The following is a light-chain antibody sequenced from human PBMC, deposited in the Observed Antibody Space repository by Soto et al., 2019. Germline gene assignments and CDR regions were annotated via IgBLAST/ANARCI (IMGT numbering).Light chain of an antibody. CDR3: QQRSNWPIT. CDR2: DAS. V-gene: IGKV3-11*01. CDR1: QSVSSY. Sequence: DIVLTQSPSTLSLSPWERATLSCMASQSVSSYLAWYQQKPGQAPRLLIYDASNRATGIPARFSGSGSGTDFTLTISSLEPEDFAVYYCQQRSNWPITFGQGTRLEVK. J-gene: IGKJ5*01.